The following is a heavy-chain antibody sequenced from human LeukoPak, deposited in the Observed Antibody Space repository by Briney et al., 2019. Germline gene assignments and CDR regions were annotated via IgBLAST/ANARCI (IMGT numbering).Heavy chain of an antibody. V-gene: IGHV1-18*01. CDR1: GYTFTSYG. Sequence: ASVKVSCKASGYTFTSYGISWVRQAPGQGLEWMGWISANDGNTNYAQKLKGRVTMTTGTSTNTAYMELRSLRSDDTAVYYCARDSGGCSSTSCYSPLIDYWGQGTLVTVSS. CDR3: ARDSGGCSSTSCYSPLIDY. D-gene: IGHD2-2*01. CDR2: ISANDGNT. J-gene: IGHJ4*02.